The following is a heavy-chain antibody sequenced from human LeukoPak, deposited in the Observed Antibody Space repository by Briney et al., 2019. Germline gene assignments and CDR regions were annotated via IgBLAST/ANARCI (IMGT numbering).Heavy chain of an antibody. CDR3: ARGAGEISSSWYEEGEVEYYFDY. Sequence: GGSLRLSCAASGFTFSDYYMSWIRQAPGKGLEWVSYISSSGSTIYYADSVKGRFTISRDNAKNSLYLQMNSLRAEDTAVYYCARGAGEISSSWYEEGEVEYYFDYWGQGTLVTVSS. CDR2: ISSSGSTI. J-gene: IGHJ4*02. V-gene: IGHV3-11*01. CDR1: GFTFSDYY. D-gene: IGHD6-13*01.